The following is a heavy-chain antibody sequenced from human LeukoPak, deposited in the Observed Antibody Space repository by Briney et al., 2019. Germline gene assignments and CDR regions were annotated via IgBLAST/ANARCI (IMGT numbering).Heavy chain of an antibody. CDR1: GGSFSGYY. V-gene: IGHV4-34*01. D-gene: IGHD6-13*01. J-gene: IGHJ5*02. CDR3: ARGWQQLVLWYNWFDP. Sequence: SETLSLTCAVYGGSFSGYYCSWIRQPPGKGLEWIGEINHSGSTNYNPSLKSRVTISVDTSKNQFSLKLSSVTAADTAVYYCARGWQQLVLWYNWFDPWGQGTLVTVSS. CDR2: INHSGST.